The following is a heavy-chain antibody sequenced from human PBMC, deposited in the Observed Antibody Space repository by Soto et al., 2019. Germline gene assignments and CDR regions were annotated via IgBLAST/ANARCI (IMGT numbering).Heavy chain of an antibody. D-gene: IGHD2-15*01. J-gene: IGHJ5*02. V-gene: IGHV4-59*01. CDR2: VYYSGST. Sequence: SETLSLTCIVSGGSITGYYWSWIRQPPGKGLEWIGYVYYSGSTNYHPSLKSRVTISVDTSKNQFSLKLSSVTAADTAVYYCARRYCSGGSCFDPWGQGTLVTVSS. CDR1: GGSITGYY. CDR3: ARRYCSGGSCFDP.